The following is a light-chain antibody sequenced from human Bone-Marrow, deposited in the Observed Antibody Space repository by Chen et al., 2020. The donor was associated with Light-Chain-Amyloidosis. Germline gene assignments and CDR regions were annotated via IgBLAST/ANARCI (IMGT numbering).Light chain of an antibody. CDR1: QRISSY. Sequence: DIQMTQAPSSLSASVGDRVTITCRASQRISSYLNWYQQKPGKAPKLRLYAASSLQSGVPSRFSGSGSGTDYTLSISSLQPGDYATYYCRQSYSTITFGQGTRLEIK. CDR3: RQSYSTIT. J-gene: IGKJ5*01. CDR2: AAS. V-gene: IGKV1-39*01.